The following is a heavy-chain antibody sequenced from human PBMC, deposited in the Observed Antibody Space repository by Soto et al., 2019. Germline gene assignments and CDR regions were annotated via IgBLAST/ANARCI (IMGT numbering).Heavy chain of an antibody. CDR1: GYNFNKYA. CDR2: ISSGGDNT. V-gene: IGHV3-23*01. Sequence: EVQLLESGGGLRQPGGSLRLSCVASGYNFNKYAVSWVRQAPGKGLEWVSAISSGGDNTHYADSVKGRFTITRDNSKNMLYLEMNSLTVEDTAVYYCVIRAQYFDGTGFPAFDIWGQGTRVNVSS. CDR3: VIRAQYFDGTGFPAFDI. J-gene: IGHJ3*02. D-gene: IGHD3-22*01.